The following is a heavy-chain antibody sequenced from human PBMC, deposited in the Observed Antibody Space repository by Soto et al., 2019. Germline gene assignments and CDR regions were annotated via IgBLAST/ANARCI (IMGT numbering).Heavy chain of an antibody. CDR2: ISSSGSTI. V-gene: IGHV3-11*01. CDR3: ARDWALRSPYYFDY. J-gene: IGHJ4*02. Sequence: PGGSLRLSCEASGFIFSDYYMSWIRQAPGKGLEWVSYISSSGSTIYYADSVKGRFTISRDNAKNSLYLQMNSLRAEDTAVYYCARDWALRSPYYFDYWGQGTLVTVSS. D-gene: IGHD5-12*01. CDR1: GFIFSDYY.